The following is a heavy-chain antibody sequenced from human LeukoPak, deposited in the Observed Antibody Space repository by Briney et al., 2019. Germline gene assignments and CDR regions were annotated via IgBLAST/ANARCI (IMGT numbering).Heavy chain of an antibody. CDR2: ISCSGGTL. CDR3: ARDHWPDGYNPFDY. CDR1: GFTFSDFY. V-gene: IGHV3-11*04. D-gene: IGHD5-24*01. J-gene: IGHJ4*02. Sequence: GGSLRLSCAASGFTFSDFYMTWIRQAPGKGLEWVSYISCSGGTLYYADSVKGRFTISRDNAKNSLYLQMNSLRAEDTAVYYCARDHWPDGYNPFDYWGQGTLVTVSS.